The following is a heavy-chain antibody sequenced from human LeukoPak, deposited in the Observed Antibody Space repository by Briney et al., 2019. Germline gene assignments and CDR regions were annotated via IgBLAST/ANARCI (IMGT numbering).Heavy chain of an antibody. D-gene: IGHD2-2*02. V-gene: IGHV1-8*01. Sequence: ASVKVSCKASVYTFTSYDINWVRQATGQGLEWMGWMNLNSGNTGYAQKYQGRVTMNRNTSISPAYMELSSLRSEDTAVYYCARGALGYCSSTSCYKYYWFDLWGQGTLVTVSS. CDR2: MNLNSGNT. J-gene: IGHJ5*02. CDR1: VYTFTSYD. CDR3: ARGALGYCSSTSCYKYYWFDL.